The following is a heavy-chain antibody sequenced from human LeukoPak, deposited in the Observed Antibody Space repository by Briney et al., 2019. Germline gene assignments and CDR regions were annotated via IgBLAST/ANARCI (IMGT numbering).Heavy chain of an antibody. CDR3: ARVGGSYSKAEGFDY. V-gene: IGHV3-21*04. D-gene: IGHD1-26*01. Sequence: GGTLRLSCAASGFTFSSYGMSWVRQAPGKGLEWVSSVSNSGDYIHYADSVKGRFTISRDNAKNSLYLQMNSLRAEDTALYYCARVGGSYSKAEGFDYWGQGTLVTVSS. J-gene: IGHJ4*02. CDR2: VSNSGDYI. CDR1: GFTFSSYG.